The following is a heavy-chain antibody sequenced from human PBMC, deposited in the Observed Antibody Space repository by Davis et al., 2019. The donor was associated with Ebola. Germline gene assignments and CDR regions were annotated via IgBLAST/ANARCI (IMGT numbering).Heavy chain of an antibody. CDR1: GGSISSSSYY. J-gene: IGHJ6*04. D-gene: IGHD2/OR15-2a*01. V-gene: IGHV4-39*07. CDR2: IYYSGST. CDR3: ARILTPYYYYGMDV. Sequence: PSETLSLTCTVSGGSISSSSYYWGWIRQPPGKGLEWIGSIYYSGSTYYNPSLKSRVTISVDTSKNQFSLKLSSVTAADTAVYYCARILTPYYYYGMDVWGKGTTVTVSS.